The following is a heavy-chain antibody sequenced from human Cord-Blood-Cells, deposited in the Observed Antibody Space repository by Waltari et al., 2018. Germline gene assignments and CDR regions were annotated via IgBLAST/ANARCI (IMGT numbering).Heavy chain of an antibody. D-gene: IGHD4-17*01. CDR1: GGSISSYS. J-gene: IGHJ6*02. Sequence: QVQLQESGPGLVKPSETLSLTCTVSGGSISSYSWSWIRQPPGKGLEWIGYIYYSGSTNYNPSLKSRVTISVDTSKNQFSLKLSSVTAADTAVYYCARVTTGTYYYGMDVWGQGTTVTVSS. V-gene: IGHV4-59*01. CDR2: IYYSGST. CDR3: ARVTTGTYYYGMDV.